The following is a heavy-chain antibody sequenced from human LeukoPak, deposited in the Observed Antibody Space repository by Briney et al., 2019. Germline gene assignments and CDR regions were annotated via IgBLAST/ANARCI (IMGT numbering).Heavy chain of an antibody. Sequence: GGSLRLSCAASGFTVSSNYMSWVRQAPRKGLEWVSVIYSGGSTYYADSVKGRFTISRDNSKNTLYLQMNSLRAEDTAVYYCARVAHYYDSSGYYHDAFDIWGQGTMVTVSS. CDR2: IYSGGST. CDR1: GFTVSSNY. CDR3: ARVAHYYDSSGYYHDAFDI. J-gene: IGHJ3*02. D-gene: IGHD3-22*01. V-gene: IGHV3-53*01.